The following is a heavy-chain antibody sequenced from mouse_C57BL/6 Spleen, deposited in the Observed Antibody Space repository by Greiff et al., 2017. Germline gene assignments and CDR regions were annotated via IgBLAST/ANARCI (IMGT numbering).Heavy chain of an antibody. CDR3: ARPYSFDY. Sequence: VQLQQSGAELARPGASVKLSCKASGYTFTSYGISWVKQRPGQGLEWIGEIYPRSGNTYYNEKFKGKATLTADKSSSTAYMELRSLTSEDSAVYFCARPYSFDYWGTGTTVTVSS. CDR1: GYTFTSYG. J-gene: IGHJ1*03. CDR2: IYPRSGNT. V-gene: IGHV1-81*01. D-gene: IGHD2-12*01.